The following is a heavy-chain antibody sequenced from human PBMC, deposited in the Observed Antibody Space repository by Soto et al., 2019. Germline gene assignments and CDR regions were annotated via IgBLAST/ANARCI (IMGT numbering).Heavy chain of an antibody. V-gene: IGHV3-23*01. J-gene: IGHJ4*02. CDR2: ISGSGGST. CDR1: GFTFSSYA. CDR3: AKTGGYSYDLYFDY. D-gene: IGHD5-18*01. Sequence: VGSLRLSCAASGFTFSSYAMSWVRQAPGKGLEWVSAISGSGGSTYYADSVKGRFTISRDNSKNTLYLQMNSLRAEDTAVYYCAKTGGYSYDLYFDYWGQGTLVTVSS.